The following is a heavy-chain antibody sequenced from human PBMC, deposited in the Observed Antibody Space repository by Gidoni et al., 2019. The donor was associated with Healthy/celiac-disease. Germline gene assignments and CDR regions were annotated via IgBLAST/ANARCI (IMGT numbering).Heavy chain of an antibody. V-gene: IGHV3-30*18. CDR2: ISYDGSNK. J-gene: IGHJ6*03. D-gene: IGHD4-4*01. Sequence: QVQLVESGGGVVQPGRSLRRSCAASGFTFSSYGMHWVRQAPGKGLEWVAVISYDGSNKYYADSVKGRFTISRDNSKNTLYLQMNSLRAEDTAVYYCAKVGVTTRYYYYYMDVWGKGTTVTVSS. CDR3: AKVGVTTRYYYYYMDV. CDR1: GFTFSSYG.